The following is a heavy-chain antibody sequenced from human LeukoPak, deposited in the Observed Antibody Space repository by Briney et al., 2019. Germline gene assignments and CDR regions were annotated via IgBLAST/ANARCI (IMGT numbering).Heavy chain of an antibody. CDR3: ARLSSVASRYYYGMDV. CDR2: ISSSSSYT. J-gene: IGHJ6*02. V-gene: IGHV3-11*03. CDR1: GFTFSDYY. D-gene: IGHD6-19*01. Sequence: GGSLRLSCAASGFTFSDYYMSWIRQAPGKGLEWVSYISSSSSYTNYADSVKGRFTISRDNAKNSLYLQMNSLRAEDTAVYYCARLSSVASRYYYGMDVWGQGTTVTVSS.